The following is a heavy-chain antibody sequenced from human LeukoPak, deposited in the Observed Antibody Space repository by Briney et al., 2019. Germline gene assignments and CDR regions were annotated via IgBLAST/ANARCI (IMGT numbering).Heavy chain of an antibody. J-gene: IGHJ5*02. CDR2: IYYSGST. CDR1: GGSFSSSSYY. D-gene: IGHD6-19*01. Sequence: SETLSLTCTVSGGSFSSSSYYWGWIRQPPGKGLEWIGSIYYSGSTYYNPSLKSRVTISVDTSKNQFSLKLSSVTAADTAVYYCARDLQTLSGWIASWGQGTLVTVSS. CDR3: ARDLQTLSGWIAS. V-gene: IGHV4-39*07.